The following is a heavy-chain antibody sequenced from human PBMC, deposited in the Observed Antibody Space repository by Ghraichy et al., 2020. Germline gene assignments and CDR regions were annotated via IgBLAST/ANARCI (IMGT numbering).Heavy chain of an antibody. D-gene: IGHD4-23*01. Sequence: SETLSLTCAVYGGSFSGYYWSWIRQPPGKGLEWIGEINHSGSTNYNPSLKSRVTISVDTSKNQFSLKLSSVTAADTAVYYCARYGVGNLDYWGQGTLVTVSS. CDR1: GGSFSGYY. V-gene: IGHV4-34*01. CDR3: ARYGVGNLDY. J-gene: IGHJ4*02. CDR2: INHSGST.